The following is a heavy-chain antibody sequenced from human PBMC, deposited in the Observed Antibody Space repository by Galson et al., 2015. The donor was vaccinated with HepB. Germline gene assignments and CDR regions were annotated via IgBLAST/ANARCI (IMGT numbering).Heavy chain of an antibody. D-gene: IGHD3-22*01. V-gene: IGHV3-30-3*01. CDR1: GFTFSSYA. Sequence: SLRLSCAASGFTFSSYAMHWVRQAPGKGLEWVAVISYDGSNKYYADSVKGRFTISRDNSKNTLYLQMNSLRAEDTAVYYCARELAYDSRMKDAFDIWGQGTLVTVSS. CDR2: ISYDGSNK. CDR3: ARELAYDSRMKDAFDI. J-gene: IGHJ4*02.